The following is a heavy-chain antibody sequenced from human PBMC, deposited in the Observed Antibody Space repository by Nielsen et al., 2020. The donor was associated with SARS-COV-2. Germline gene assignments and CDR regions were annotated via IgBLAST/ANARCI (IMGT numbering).Heavy chain of an antibody. CDR1: GGTFKSYV. D-gene: IGHD1-26*01. CDR3: ARGTGEDY. Sequence: ASVKVSCKASGGTFKSYVISWVRQAPGQGLEWMGWISAYNGNRNYAQKFQGRVTMTTDTSTSTAYMELRSLKSDDTAVYYCARGTGEDYWGQGTLVTVSS. CDR2: ISAYNGNR. J-gene: IGHJ4*02. V-gene: IGHV1-18*01.